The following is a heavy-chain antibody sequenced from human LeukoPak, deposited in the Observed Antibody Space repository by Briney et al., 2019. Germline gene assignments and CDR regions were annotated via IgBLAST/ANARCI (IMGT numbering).Heavy chain of an antibody. J-gene: IGHJ4*02. V-gene: IGHV3-30*18. CDR3: AKLGSAGGYGTALDY. Sequence: GGSLRLSCAASGFTFSSYGMHWVRQAPGKGLEWVAVISYDGSNKYYADSVKGRFTISRDNSKNTLYLQMNSLRAEDTAVYYCAKLGSAGGYGTALDYWGQGTLVTVSS. D-gene: IGHD5-12*01. CDR2: ISYDGSNK. CDR1: GFTFSSYG.